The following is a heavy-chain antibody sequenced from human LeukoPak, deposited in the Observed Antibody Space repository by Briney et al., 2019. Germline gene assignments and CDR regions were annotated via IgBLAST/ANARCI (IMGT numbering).Heavy chain of an antibody. Sequence: ASVKVSCRASGYTFTAYYIHWVRQAPGQGLEWLGIINPGGGSTSYLQKFQVRVTMTSDTSTSTVYMELSSLRSEDAAMYYCAREGPSTYHFDFWGQGTLVTVSS. J-gene: IGHJ4*02. V-gene: IGHV1-46*01. CDR2: INPGGGST. CDR1: GYTFTAYY. CDR3: AREGPSTYHFDF.